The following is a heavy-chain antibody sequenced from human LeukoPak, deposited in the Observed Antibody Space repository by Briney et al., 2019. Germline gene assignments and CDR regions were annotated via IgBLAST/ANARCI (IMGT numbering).Heavy chain of an antibody. V-gene: IGHV4-30-4*01. CDR3: ARGAAGYSYG. Sequence: SQTLSLTCTVSGGSISSGDYYWSWIRQPPGKGLEWIGYIYYSGSTNYNPSLKSRVTISIDTSKNQFSLRLSSVTAADTAVYYCARGAAGYSYGWGQGTLVTVSS. CDR1: GGSISSGDYY. J-gene: IGHJ4*02. CDR2: IYYSGST. D-gene: IGHD5-18*01.